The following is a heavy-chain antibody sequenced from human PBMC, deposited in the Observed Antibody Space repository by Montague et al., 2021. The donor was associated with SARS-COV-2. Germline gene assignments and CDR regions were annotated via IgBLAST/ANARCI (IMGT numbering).Heavy chain of an antibody. CDR3: ATYYDILTGYYIDAFDI. J-gene: IGHJ3*02. Sequence: SETLSLTCTVSGGSISSSSYYWGWIRQPPGKGLVWIGSIYYSGSTYYNLSLKSRVTISVDTSKNQFSLKLSSVTAADTAVYYCATYYDILTGYYIDAFDIWGQGAMVTVSS. CDR2: IYYSGST. D-gene: IGHD3-9*01. V-gene: IGHV4-39*01. CDR1: GGSISSSSYY.